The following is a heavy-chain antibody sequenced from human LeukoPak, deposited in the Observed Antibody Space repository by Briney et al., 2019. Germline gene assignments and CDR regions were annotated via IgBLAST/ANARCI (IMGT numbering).Heavy chain of an antibody. D-gene: IGHD4-11*01. CDR2: IIPIFGTA. CDR3: ARELGYSNSEYYYYYYMDV. Sequence: ASVKVSCKASGGTFSSYAISWVRQAPGQGLEWMGGIIPIFGTANYAQKFQGRVTITADKSPSTAYMELSSLRSEDTAVYYCARELGYSNSEYYYYYYMDVWGKGTTVTVSS. CDR1: GGTFSSYA. V-gene: IGHV1-69*06. J-gene: IGHJ6*03.